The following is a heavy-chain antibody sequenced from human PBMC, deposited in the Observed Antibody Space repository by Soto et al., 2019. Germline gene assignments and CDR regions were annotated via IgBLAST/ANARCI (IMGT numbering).Heavy chain of an antibody. CDR2: VYWDDDK. V-gene: IGHV2-5*02. Sequence: ITLEESGPTLGKPTETLTLTCTFSGFPRTNGVGVGWVRQTPGKALEWRALVYWDDDKHYNPSLKTRLTITKYDSKGQVVRTMTKMDPADSATYFCAPLTADFWGTGTLVTFS. CDR1: GFPRTNGVG. J-gene: IGHJ4*02. CDR3: APLTADF.